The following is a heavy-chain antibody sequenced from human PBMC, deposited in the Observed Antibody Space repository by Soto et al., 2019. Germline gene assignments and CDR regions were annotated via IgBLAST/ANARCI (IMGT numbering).Heavy chain of an antibody. D-gene: IGHD2-15*01. J-gene: IGHJ4*02. CDR2: ISAYNGNT. Sequence: QVQLVQSGAEVKKPGASVKVSCKASGYTFTSYGISWVRQAPGQGLEWMGWISAYNGNTNYAQKLQGRVTMTTDTSTSTAYMELRSLRSDDTAVYYCATTACSGGSCYSGFDYWGQGTLVTVSS. CDR1: GYTFTSYG. CDR3: ATTACSGGSCYSGFDY. V-gene: IGHV1-18*04.